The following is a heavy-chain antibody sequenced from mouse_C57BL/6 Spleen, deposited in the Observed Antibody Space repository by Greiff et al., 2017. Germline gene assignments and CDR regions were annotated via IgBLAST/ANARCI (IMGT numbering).Heavy chain of an antibody. D-gene: IGHD1-1*01. V-gene: IGHV2-2*01. CDR1: GFSLTSYG. CDR2: IWSGGST. Sequence: VQLKESGPGLVQPSQSLSITCTVSGFSLTSYGVHWVRQSPGKGLEWLGVIWSGGSTDYNAAFISRLSISKDNSKSQVFFKMNSLQADDTAIYYCARNHYGSSMDYWGQGTSVTVSS. J-gene: IGHJ4*01. CDR3: ARNHYGSSMDY.